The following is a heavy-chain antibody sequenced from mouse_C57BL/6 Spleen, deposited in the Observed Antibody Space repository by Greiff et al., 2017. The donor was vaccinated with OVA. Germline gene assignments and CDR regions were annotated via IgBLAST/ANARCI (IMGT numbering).Heavy chain of an antibody. V-gene: IGHV2-3*01. CDR2: IWGDGST. CDR3: AKPEIYSNYYAMDY. CDR1: GFSLTSYG. Sequence: VQVVESGPGLVAPSQSLSITCTVSGFSLTSYGVSWVRQPPGKGLEWLGVIWGDGSTNYHSALISSLCISKDNSKSQVFLKLNSLQTDDTATYYGAKPEIYSNYYAMDYWGQGTSVTVSS. J-gene: IGHJ4*01. D-gene: IGHD2-5*01.